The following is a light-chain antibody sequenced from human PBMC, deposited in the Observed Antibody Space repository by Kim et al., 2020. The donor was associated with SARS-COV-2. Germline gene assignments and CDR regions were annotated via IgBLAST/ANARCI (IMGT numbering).Light chain of an antibody. Sequence: SYELTQPLSVSVALGQTARITCGGSNLGNKDVHWYQQKPGQAPALVIYGDTRRPSGIPERFSGSKSENTAALTITRAQAGDEAEYFCQVWDRSTGVFGGGTQLTVL. CDR3: QVWDRSTGV. J-gene: IGLJ3*02. V-gene: IGLV3-9*01. CDR1: NLGNKD. CDR2: GDT.